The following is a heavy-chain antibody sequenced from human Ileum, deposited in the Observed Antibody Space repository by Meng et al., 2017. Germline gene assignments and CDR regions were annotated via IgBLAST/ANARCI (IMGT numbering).Heavy chain of an antibody. CDR1: GFTFSDYA. D-gene: IGHD6-19*01. CDR2: ISYDGSKK. J-gene: IGHJ4*02. CDR3: ARNSYISGWYVY. V-gene: IGHV3-30*04. Sequence: GESLKISCAASGFTFSDYAMHWVRQAPGKGLEWVAIISYDGSKKYYAESVKGRFTISRDNSKNTLYLQMNSLRTEDTAMYYCARNSYISGWYVYWGQGTLVTVSS.